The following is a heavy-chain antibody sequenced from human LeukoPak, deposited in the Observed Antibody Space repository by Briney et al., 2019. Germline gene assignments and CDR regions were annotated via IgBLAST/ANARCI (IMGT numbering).Heavy chain of an antibody. CDR1: GVTLSSYW. D-gene: IGHD4-17*01. V-gene: IGHV3-74*01. CDR2: INSDGSST. Sequence: GGSLRLSCAASGVTLSSYWMHWVRQAPGKGLVWVSRINSDGSSTTYEDSVRGRFTISRDDAKNTLYLQMNSLGVEDTAVYYCTSGRYGDYLWGQGALVTVSS. J-gene: IGHJ5*02. CDR3: TSGRYGDYL.